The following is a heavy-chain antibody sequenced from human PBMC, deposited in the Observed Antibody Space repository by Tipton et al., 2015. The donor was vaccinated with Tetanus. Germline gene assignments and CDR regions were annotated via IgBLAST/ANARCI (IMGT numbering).Heavy chain of an antibody. CDR3: ARESGDRFIGYFDY. CDR2: IWYDGSNK. Sequence: SGFTFSSYGMHWVRQAPGKGLEWVAVIWYDGSNKYYADSVKGRFTISRDNSKNTLYLQMNSLRAEDTAVYYCARESGDRFIGYFDYWGQGTLVTVSS. D-gene: IGHD7-27*01. V-gene: IGHV3-33*01. CDR1: GFTFSSYG. J-gene: IGHJ4*02.